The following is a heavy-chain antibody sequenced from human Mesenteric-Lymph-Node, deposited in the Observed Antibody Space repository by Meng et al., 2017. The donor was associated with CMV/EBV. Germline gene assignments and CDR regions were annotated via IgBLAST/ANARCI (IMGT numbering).Heavy chain of an antibody. CDR2: IIPIMGTT. D-gene: IGHD3-10*01. J-gene: IGHJ4*02. Sequence: SVKVSCKLSGGIFSNFAFSWVRQAPGQGLEWMGGIIPIMGTTNYAQKFQGRVTIIADKSTSTSYMELTSLRSDDTATYYCASPFSGIYIDYLFDYWGQRTVVTVSS. CDR3: ASPFSGIYIDYLFDY. V-gene: IGHV1-69*06. CDR1: GGIFSNFA.